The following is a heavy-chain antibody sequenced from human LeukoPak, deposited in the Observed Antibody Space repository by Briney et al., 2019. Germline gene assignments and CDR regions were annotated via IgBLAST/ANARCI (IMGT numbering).Heavy chain of an antibody. D-gene: IGHD3-22*01. J-gene: IGHJ4*02. CDR2: IIPIFGTA. Sequence: GASVKVSCKASGYTFTGYYMHWVRQAPGQGLEWMGRIIPIFGTANYAQKFQGRVTITTDESTSTAYMELSSLRSEDTAVYYCARTSLYYDSSGYRGVLDYWGQGTLVTVSS. CDR1: GYTFTGYY. V-gene: IGHV1-69*05. CDR3: ARTSLYYDSSGYRGVLDY.